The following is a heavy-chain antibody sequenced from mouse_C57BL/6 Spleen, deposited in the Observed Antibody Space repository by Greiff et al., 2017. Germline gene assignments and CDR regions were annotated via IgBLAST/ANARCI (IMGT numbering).Heavy chain of an antibody. V-gene: IGHV1-62-2*01. CDR1: GYTFTEYT. D-gene: IGHD1-1*01. J-gene: IGHJ3*01. CDR3: ARDEEMRPRFYYGSSSWFAD. Sequence: VQRVESGAELVKPGASVKLSCKASGYTFTEYTIHWVKQRPGQGLEWIGGVYPGSGSTKYNEKFKDKATLTADKSSSTVYMELSRLTSEGSALYSYARDEEMRPRFYYGSSSWFADWGKGTLVTVSA. CDR2: VYPGSGST.